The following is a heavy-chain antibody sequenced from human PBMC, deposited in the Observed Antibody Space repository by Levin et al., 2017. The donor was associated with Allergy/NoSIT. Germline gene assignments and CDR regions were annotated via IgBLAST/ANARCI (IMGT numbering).Heavy chain of an antibody. Sequence: PGGSLRLSCEASGFTFSNYAMHWVRQAPGKGLEWVAVVSYDGSNKYYADSVKGRFTISRDNSKNTLYLQMNSLRAEDTAVYYCARDYDILTGYSMSYYYYGMDVWGQGTTVTVSS. J-gene: IGHJ6*02. CDR1: GFTFSNYA. CDR3: ARDYDILTGYSMSYYYYGMDV. D-gene: IGHD3-9*01. CDR2: VSYDGSNK. V-gene: IGHV3-30*04.